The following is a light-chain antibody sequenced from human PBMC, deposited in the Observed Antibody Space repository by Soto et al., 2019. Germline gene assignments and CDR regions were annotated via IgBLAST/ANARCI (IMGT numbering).Light chain of an antibody. Sequence: QSVLTQPASVSGSPGQSITISCTGTSGDIGAYNYVSWCQQHPGKAPKLMIYDVSDRPSGVSNRFSGSKSGNTASLTIYGLRSEDEADYYCSSYTTSNTLLFGGGTKLTVL. CDR3: SSYTTSNTLL. CDR2: DVS. J-gene: IGLJ2*01. V-gene: IGLV2-14*01. CDR1: SGDIGAYNY.